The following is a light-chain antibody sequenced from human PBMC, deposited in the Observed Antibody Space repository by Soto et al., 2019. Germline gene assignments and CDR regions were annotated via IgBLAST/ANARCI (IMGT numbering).Light chain of an antibody. V-gene: IGKV1-5*03. CDR1: QSIDSW. J-gene: IGKJ1*01. CDR3: QPYNSYSRT. CDR2: KAS. Sequence: DVQITQSPSTLSASVGYTFTIAFRASQSIDSWLAWYQHKPGKAPKLLIFKASTLETGVPSRFSGSGSETEFTLTISSLQPDDSATYYCQPYNSYSRTFGQGTKVDFK.